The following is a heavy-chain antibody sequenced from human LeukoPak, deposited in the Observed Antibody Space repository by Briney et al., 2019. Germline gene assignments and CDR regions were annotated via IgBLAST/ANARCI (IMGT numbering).Heavy chain of an antibody. CDR2: ISSSGSTI. J-gene: IGHJ4*02. CDR3: ARERSTGRPFDY. CDR1: GFIFSDYY. V-gene: IGHV3-11*04. Sequence: GGSLRLSCAASGFIFSDYYMSWIRQAPGKGLEWVSYISSSGSTIYYAGSVKGRFTISRDNAKNSLYLQMNSLRAEDTAVYYCARERSTGRPFDYWGQGTLVTVSS.